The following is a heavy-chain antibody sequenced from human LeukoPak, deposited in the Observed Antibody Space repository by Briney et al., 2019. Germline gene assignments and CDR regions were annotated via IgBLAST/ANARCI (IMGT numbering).Heavy chain of an antibody. V-gene: IGHV4-59*12. CDR3: ARVKWLRRTRPYYYGMDV. D-gene: IGHD5-12*01. J-gene: IGHJ6*02. Sequence: SETLSLTCTVSGGSISSYYWSWIRQPPGKGLEWIGYIYYSGSTNYNPSLKSRVTISVDTSKNQFSLKLSSVTAADTAVYYCARVKWLRRTRPYYYGMDVWGQGTTVTVSS. CDR2: IYYSGST. CDR1: GGSISSYY.